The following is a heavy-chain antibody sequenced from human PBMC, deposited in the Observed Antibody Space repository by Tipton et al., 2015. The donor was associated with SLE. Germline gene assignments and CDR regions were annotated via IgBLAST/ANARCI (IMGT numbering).Heavy chain of an antibody. D-gene: IGHD2-8*02. V-gene: IGHV4-30-4*08. CDR1: GDSISNGDDY. CDR3: ARDRDIVLEPVPIPPAFDI. Sequence: TLSLTCTVSGDSISNGDDYWSWIRQPPGKGLEWIGNIYYGGGTYYNPSLESRVIISLDTSRNHFSLKLTSVTAADTAVYFCARDRDIVLEPVPIPPAFDIWGQGTTVTVSS. J-gene: IGHJ3*02. CDR2: IYYGGGT.